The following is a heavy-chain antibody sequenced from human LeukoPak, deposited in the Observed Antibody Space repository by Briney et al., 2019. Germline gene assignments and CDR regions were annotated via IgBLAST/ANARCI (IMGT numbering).Heavy chain of an antibody. CDR3: AATYDSSGPGPYYFDY. CDR1: GFTFTSSA. D-gene: IGHD3-22*01. Sequence: SVKVSCKASGFTFTSSAVQWVRQARGQRLEWIGWIVVGSGNTNYAQKFQERGTITRDMSTSTAYMELSSLRSEDTAVYYCAATYDSSGPGPYYFDYWGQGTLVTVSS. CDR2: IVVGSGNT. V-gene: IGHV1-58*01. J-gene: IGHJ4*02.